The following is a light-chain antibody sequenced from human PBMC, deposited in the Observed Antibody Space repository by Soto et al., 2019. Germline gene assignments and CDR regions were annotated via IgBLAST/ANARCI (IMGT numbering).Light chain of an antibody. J-gene: IGLJ1*01. Sequence: QSALTQPASVSGSPGQSIAISCTGTSCDVGGYNYVSWYQQHPRKAPKLMIYDVSNRPSGVSDRFSGSKSGNTASLTISGLQAEDEADYYCSSYTTSSTYVFGTGTKLTVL. CDR2: DVS. V-gene: IGLV2-14*01. CDR3: SSYTTSSTYV. CDR1: SCDVGGYNY.